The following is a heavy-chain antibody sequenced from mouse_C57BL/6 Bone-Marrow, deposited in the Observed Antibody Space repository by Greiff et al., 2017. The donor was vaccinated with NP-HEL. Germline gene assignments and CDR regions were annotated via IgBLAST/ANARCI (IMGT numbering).Heavy chain of an antibody. CDR1: GFTFSDYG. D-gene: IGHD2-4*01. Sequence: EVKLVESGGGLVKPGGSLKLSCAASGFTFSDYGMHWVRQAPEKGLEWVAYISSGSSTIYYADTVKGRFTISRDNAKNTLFLQMTRLRSEDTAMYYCARRNDYDWFAYWGQGTLVTVSA. CDR3: ARRNDYDWFAY. CDR2: ISSGSSTI. V-gene: IGHV5-17*01. J-gene: IGHJ3*01.